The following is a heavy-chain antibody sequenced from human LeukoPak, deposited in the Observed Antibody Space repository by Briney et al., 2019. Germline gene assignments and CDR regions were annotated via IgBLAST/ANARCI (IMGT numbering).Heavy chain of an antibody. Sequence: GGSLRLSCAASGFTFSSYAMHWVRQAPGKGLEWVAVISYDGSNKYYADSVKGRFTISRDNSQNTLYLQMNSLRADDTAVYYCHIQGYWGQGSLVTVSS. CDR1: GFTFSSYA. CDR3: HIQGY. D-gene: IGHD2-21*01. V-gene: IGHV3-30*14. CDR2: ISYDGSNK. J-gene: IGHJ4*02.